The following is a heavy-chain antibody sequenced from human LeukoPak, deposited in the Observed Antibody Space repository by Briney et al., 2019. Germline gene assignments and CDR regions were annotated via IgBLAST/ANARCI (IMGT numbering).Heavy chain of an antibody. Sequence: ASVKVSCKASGYTFTGYYMHWVRQAPGQGLEWMGWINPNSGGTNYAQKFQGRVTMSRDTSISTAYMELSRLRSDDTAVYYCARVNSVAGISFDYWGQGTLVTVSS. CDR2: INPNSGGT. CDR1: GYTFTGYY. V-gene: IGHV1-2*02. D-gene: IGHD6-19*01. CDR3: ARVNSVAGISFDY. J-gene: IGHJ4*02.